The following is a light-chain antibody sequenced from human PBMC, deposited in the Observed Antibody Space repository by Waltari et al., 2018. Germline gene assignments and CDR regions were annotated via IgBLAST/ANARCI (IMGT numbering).Light chain of an antibody. CDR1: QSVLDRSKTKNY. CDR2: WAS. CDR3: QQYQSTPPEYA. J-gene: IGKJ2*01. V-gene: IGKV4-1*01. Sequence: DIVMTQSPDFLAVSLGERATINCKTSQSVLDRSKTKNYLAWYQQKPGQLPKLLIYWASTRESGVPDRFSGSGTGTDFTLTSSSLQAEDVAVYYCQQYQSTPPEYAFGQGTKLEI.